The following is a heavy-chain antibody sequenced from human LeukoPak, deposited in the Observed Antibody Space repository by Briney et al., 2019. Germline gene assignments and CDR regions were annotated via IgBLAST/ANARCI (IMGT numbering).Heavy chain of an antibody. D-gene: IGHD5-24*01. CDR3: ASGRDGYNHPHTPTYYFDY. Sequence: PSETLSLTCAVYGGSFSGYYWSWIRQPPGKGLEWIGEINHSGSTNYNPSLKSRVTISVDTSKNQFSLKLGSVTAADTAVYYCASGRDGYNHPHTPTYYFDYWGQGTLVTVSS. CDR2: INHSGST. CDR1: GGSFSGYY. V-gene: IGHV4-34*01. J-gene: IGHJ4*02.